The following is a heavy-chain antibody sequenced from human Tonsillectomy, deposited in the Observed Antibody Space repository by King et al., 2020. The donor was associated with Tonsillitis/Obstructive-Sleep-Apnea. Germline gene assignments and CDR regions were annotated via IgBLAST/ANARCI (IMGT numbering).Heavy chain of an antibody. CDR2: IYYSGSS. J-gene: IGHJ5*02. Sequence: QLQESGPGLVKPSETLSLTCTVSGGSISSTSYYWGWIRQPPGKGLEWIGTIYYSGSSYHNPSLKSRVTISVDPSKNQFSLKLSSVTAADTAVYYCARRQGGNSWNWFDPWGRGTLVTVSA. CDR1: GGSISSTSYY. V-gene: IGHV4-39*01. CDR3: ARRQGGNSWNWFDP. D-gene: IGHD4-23*01.